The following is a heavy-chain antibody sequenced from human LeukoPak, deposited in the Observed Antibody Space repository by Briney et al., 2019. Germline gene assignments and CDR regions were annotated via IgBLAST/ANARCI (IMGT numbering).Heavy chain of an antibody. CDR1: GFTFSTSG. CDR2: ISSSTNII. D-gene: IGHD3-10*02. CDR3: AELGITMIGGV. Sequence: GGSLRLSCAASGFTFSTSGMNWVRQAPGKGLEWVSYISSSTNIIYYADSVKGRFTISRDNAKNSLYLQMNSLRAEDTAVYYCAELGITMIGGVWGKGTTVTISS. J-gene: IGHJ6*04. V-gene: IGHV3-48*04.